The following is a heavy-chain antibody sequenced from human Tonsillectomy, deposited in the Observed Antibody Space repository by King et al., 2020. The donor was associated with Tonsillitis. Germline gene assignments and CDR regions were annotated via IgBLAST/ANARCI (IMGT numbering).Heavy chain of an antibody. D-gene: IGHD3-9*01. Sequence: QLVQSGGGLVQPGGSLRLSWAASGFTFSDHDMDWVRQAPGKGLEGVGRIRDKAHSYSTEYAASVKGRFTISGEDLQNSLYLQMHYLKPEDTAVYACARVRLDFFCMDVWGKGTTVTVSS. CDR2: IRDKAHSYST. CDR1: GFTFSDHD. V-gene: IGHV3-72*01. CDR3: ARVRLDFFCMDV. J-gene: IGHJ6*03.